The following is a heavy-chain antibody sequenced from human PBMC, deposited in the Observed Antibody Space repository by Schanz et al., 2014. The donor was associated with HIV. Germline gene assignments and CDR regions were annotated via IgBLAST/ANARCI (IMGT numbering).Heavy chain of an antibody. D-gene: IGHD2-15*01. Sequence: QVQLVQSGGGVVQPGRSLRLSCAVSGFTFNNFGMHWVRQAPGKGLEWVALISYDGSSKYYADSVKGRFTISRDNSKNTLYLQMNSLRAEDTAVYYCARRSSDGGYYDNGGQGTLVTVSS. CDR3: ARRSSDGGYYDN. J-gene: IGHJ4*02. CDR1: GFTFNNFG. V-gene: IGHV3-30*03. CDR2: ISYDGSSK.